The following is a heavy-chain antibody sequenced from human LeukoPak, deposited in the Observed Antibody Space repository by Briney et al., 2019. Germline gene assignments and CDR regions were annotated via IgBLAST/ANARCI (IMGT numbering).Heavy chain of an antibody. CDR3: ARDPGSYEKTFDP. CDR1: GFTFSSYA. D-gene: IGHD1-26*01. Sequence: GGSLRLSCAASGFTFSSYAMHWVRQAPGKGLEWVAVISYDGSNKYYADSVKGRFTISRDNSKNTLYLQMNSLRAEDTAVYYCARDPGSYEKTFDPWGQGTLVTVSS. V-gene: IGHV3-30-3*01. CDR2: ISYDGSNK. J-gene: IGHJ5*02.